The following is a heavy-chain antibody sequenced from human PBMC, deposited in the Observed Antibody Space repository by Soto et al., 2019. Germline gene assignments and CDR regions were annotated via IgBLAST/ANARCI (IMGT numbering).Heavy chain of an antibody. D-gene: IGHD3-22*01. CDR2: IYYSGST. J-gene: IGHJ5*02. CDR3: ARGKVYHYYDSSGSNWFDH. Sequence: QVQLQESGPGLVKPSQTLSLTCTVSGGSISSGGYYWSWIRQHQGKGLEWIGYIYYSGSTYYNPSLKRRLTQSVDTSKHQFSLKQSSVTAADTAVYYCARGKVYHYYDSSGSNWFDHWGQGTLGTVSS. V-gene: IGHV4-31*03. CDR1: GGSISSGGYY.